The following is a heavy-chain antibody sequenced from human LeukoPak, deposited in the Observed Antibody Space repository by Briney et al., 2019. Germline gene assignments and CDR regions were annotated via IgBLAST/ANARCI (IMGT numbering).Heavy chain of an antibody. CDR3: ASDSDYYDSSGPIDY. Sequence: GRSLRLSCAASGFTFSSYAMHWVRQAPGKGLEWVAIISYDGSNKYYADSVKGGFTISRDNSKNTLYLQMNSLSAEDMAVYYCASDSDYYDSSGPIDYWGQGTLVTVSS. D-gene: IGHD3-22*01. CDR1: GFTFSSYA. CDR2: ISYDGSNK. J-gene: IGHJ4*02. V-gene: IGHV3-30*04.